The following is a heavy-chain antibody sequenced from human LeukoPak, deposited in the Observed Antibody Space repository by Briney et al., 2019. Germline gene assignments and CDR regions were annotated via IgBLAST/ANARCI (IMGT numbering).Heavy chain of an antibody. D-gene: IGHD3/OR15-3a*01. Sequence: SETLSLTCTVSGGSISSSSYYWGWIRQPPGKGLEWIGSIYYSGSTYYNPSLKSRVTISVDTSKNQFSLKLSPVTAADTAVYYCARWTRAVDYWGQGTLVTVSS. V-gene: IGHV4-39*01. J-gene: IGHJ4*02. CDR3: ARWTRAVDY. CDR1: GGSISSSSYY. CDR2: IYYSGST.